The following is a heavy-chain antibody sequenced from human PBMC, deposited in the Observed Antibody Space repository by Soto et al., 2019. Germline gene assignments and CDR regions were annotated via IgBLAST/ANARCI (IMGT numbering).Heavy chain of an antibody. D-gene: IGHD3-9*01. V-gene: IGHV1-69*12. J-gene: IGHJ6*02. CDR1: GGTFSSYA. CDR2: IIPIFGTA. CDR3: ARDGPVLRYFDWLRYYGMDV. Sequence: QVQLVQSGAEVKKPGSSVKVSCKASGGTFSSYAISWVRQAPGQGLEWMGGIIPIFGTANYAQKFQGRVTITADESXITXYXGLSSLRSEDTAVYYCARDGPVLRYFDWLRYYGMDVWGQGTTVTVSS.